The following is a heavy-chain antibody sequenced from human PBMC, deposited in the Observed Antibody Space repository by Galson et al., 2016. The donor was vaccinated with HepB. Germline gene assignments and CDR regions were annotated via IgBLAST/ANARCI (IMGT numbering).Heavy chain of an antibody. Sequence: CAISGDSVSSHSAAWNWLRQSPSRGLEWLGRPSNRAKWFNDYAVSVKSRITTHVDKSKNQFSLQLNSWTPGDTAVYYCAREYSTGYYQRFLAKRARRGFNYWGQGTLVTVSS. D-gene: IGHD6-25*01. J-gene: IGHJ4*02. V-gene: IGHV6-1*01. CDR2: PSNRAKWFN. CDR1: GDSVSSHSAA. CDR3: AREYSTGYYQRFLAKRARRGFNY.